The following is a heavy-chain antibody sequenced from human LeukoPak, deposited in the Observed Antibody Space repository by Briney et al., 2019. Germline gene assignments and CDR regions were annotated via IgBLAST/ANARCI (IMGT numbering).Heavy chain of an antibody. CDR2: MNPNRGNT. V-gene: IGHV1-8*01. CDR1: GYTFTSCD. CDR3: TRGSSGRRDN. J-gene: IGHJ4*02. D-gene: IGHD6-19*01. Sequence: GASVTVSCKASGYTFTSCDINWVRQATGQGLEWMGWMNPNRGNTGYGQSFQGRITMTRDISIGTAYMELSNLTSEDTAIYYCTRGSSGRRDNWGQGTLVTVSA.